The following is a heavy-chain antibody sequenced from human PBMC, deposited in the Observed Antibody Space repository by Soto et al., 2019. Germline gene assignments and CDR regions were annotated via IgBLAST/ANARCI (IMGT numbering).Heavy chain of an antibody. D-gene: IGHD5-12*01. J-gene: IGHJ6*02. CDR1: GVTFSTYW. CDR2: INPDGSTT. CDR3: VRRLRNYYGVDV. Sequence: EVQLVQSGGGLVQQGGSLSLSGVASGVTFSTYWLHWLRQARGTGLVWVSRINPDGSTTSDADSVKGRCTIPRDNAKNTVCLQMISLRAEDTAVYYCVRRLRNYYGVDVWGQGTTVTVS. V-gene: IGHV3-74*01.